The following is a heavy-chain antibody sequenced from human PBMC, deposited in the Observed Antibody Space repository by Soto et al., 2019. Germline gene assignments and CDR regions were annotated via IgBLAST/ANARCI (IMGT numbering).Heavy chain of an antibody. CDR3: AADSSGWKDAFYI. CDR1: GFTFTSSA. CDR2: IVVGSGNT. D-gene: IGHD6-19*01. J-gene: IGHJ3*02. Sequence: SVKVSCKASGFTFTSSAMQWVRQARGQRLEWIGWIVVGSGNTNYAQKFQERVTITRDMSTSTAYMELSSLRSEDTAVYYCAADSSGWKDAFYIWGQGTMVTVSS. V-gene: IGHV1-58*02.